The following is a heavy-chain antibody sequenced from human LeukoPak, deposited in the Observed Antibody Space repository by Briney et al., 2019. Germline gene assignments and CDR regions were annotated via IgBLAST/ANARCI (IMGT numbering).Heavy chain of an antibody. J-gene: IGHJ3*02. CDR2: ISSSSSYI. CDR1: GFTFSSYS. Sequence: GGSLRLSCAASGFTFSSYSMNWVRQAPGKGLEWVSSISSSSSYIYYADSVKGRFTISRDNAKNSLYLQMNSLRAEDTAVYYCAREIVLMVYATRRDAFDIWGQGTMVTVSS. D-gene: IGHD2-8*01. CDR3: AREIVLMVYATRRDAFDI. V-gene: IGHV3-21*01.